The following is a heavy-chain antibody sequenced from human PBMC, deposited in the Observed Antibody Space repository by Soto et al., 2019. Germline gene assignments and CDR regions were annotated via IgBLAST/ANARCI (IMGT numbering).Heavy chain of an antibody. CDR2: INHSGSA. CDR3: ARGLITGSHYSGGWYYFDS. CDR1: GGSFSGYI. V-gene: IGHV4-34*01. Sequence: SETLSLTCDVYGGSFSGYIWTWIRQTPGKGPQWIGQINHSGSANYNPSLKSRVTISVHTSNSQFSLELSSVTAADTAVYYCARGLITGSHYSGGWYYFDSWGQGTQVTVSS. D-gene: IGHD6-19*01. J-gene: IGHJ4*02.